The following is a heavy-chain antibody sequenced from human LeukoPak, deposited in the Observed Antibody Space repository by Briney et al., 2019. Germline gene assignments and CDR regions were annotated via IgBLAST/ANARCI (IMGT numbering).Heavy chain of an antibody. CDR3: ARQSQHSGYQAPDY. D-gene: IGHD5-12*01. Sequence: SETLSLTCTVSGGSISSYYWSWIRQPPGKGLEWIGNIYHSGSTYYNPSLKSRVTISVDTSKNQFSLKLSSVTAADTAVYYCARQSQHSGYQAPDYWGQGTLVTVSS. J-gene: IGHJ4*02. V-gene: IGHV4-59*08. CDR1: GGSISSYY. CDR2: IYHSGST.